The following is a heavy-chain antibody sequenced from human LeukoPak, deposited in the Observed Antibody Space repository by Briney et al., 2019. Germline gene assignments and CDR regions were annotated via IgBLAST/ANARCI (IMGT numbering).Heavy chain of an antibody. CDR3: ARDRIAAAHDAFDI. D-gene: IGHD6-13*01. CDR1: GGSISSGSYY. CDR2: IYTRGST. V-gene: IGHV4-61*02. Sequence: SQTLSLTCTVSGGSISSGSYYWRWIRPPSGNGLEWIGRIYTRGSTNYNPSLKSRVTISVDTSKNQFSLKLSSVTAADTAVYYCARDRIAAAHDAFDIWGQGTMVTVSS. J-gene: IGHJ3*02.